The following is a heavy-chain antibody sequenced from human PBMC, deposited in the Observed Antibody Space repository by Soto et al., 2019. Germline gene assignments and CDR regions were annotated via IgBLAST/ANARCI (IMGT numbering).Heavy chain of an antibody. D-gene: IGHD1-26*01. CDR3: ARFTGISKWTFDS. Sequence: QVQLVQSGAEVKKPGASVKVSCRASGYTCTSYGISWVRQAPGQVLEWMGWISAYNDKTTYAQKFQGRLTMTTDTSSNTAYMELRSLRYDDTAVYYCARFTGISKWTFDSWGQGTLVTVSS. CDR2: ISAYNDKT. CDR1: GYTCTSYG. J-gene: IGHJ4*02. V-gene: IGHV1-18*01.